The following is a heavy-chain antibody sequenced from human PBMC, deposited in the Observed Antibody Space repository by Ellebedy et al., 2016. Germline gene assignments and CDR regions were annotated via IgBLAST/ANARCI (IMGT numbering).Heavy chain of an antibody. D-gene: IGHD4-11*01. CDR2: ISPDGRTT. CDR1: GFTFSNSW. V-gene: IGHV3-74*01. Sequence: GESLKISCAASGFTFSNSWMHWVRQAPGKGLVWVSLISPDGRTTAYADSVKGRFTISRDNSKNTLYLQMNSLRAEDTAVYYCARASHYGNYVIDYWGQGILVTVSS. J-gene: IGHJ4*02. CDR3: ARASHYGNYVIDY.